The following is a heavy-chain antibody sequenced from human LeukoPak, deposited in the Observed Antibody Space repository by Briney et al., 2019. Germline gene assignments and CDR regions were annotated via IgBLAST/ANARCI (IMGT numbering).Heavy chain of an antibody. CDR3: AKGPLYDY. D-gene: IGHD5/OR15-5a*01. V-gene: IGHV3-48*03. CDR2: INSFGSTR. Sequence: PGGSLRLSCAASGFTFSSYEMNWVRQAPGKGLEWVSYINSFGSTRYYADSVKGRFTISRDNAKNSLYLQMNSLRAEDTAVYCCAKGPLYDYWGQGTLVTVSS. CDR1: GFTFSSYE. J-gene: IGHJ4*02.